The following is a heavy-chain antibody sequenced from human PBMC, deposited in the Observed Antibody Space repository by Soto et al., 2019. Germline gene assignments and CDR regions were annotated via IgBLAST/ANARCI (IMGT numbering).Heavy chain of an antibody. CDR3: ARSDSSGYYSYYYVMDV. J-gene: IGHJ6*02. CDR2: INPSGGST. Sequence: GASVKVSCKASGYTFTSYYMHWVRQAPGQGLEWMGIINPSGGSTSYAQKFQGRVTMTRDTSTSTVYMELSSLRSEDTAVYYCARSDSSGYYSYYYVMDVWGQGSKVTVSS. V-gene: IGHV1-46*01. D-gene: IGHD3-22*01. CDR1: GYTFTSYY.